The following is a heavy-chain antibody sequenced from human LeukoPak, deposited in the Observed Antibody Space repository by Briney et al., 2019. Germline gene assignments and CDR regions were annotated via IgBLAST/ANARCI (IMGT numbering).Heavy chain of an antibody. V-gene: IGHV4-30-4*08. CDR3: ARTQGTMVRAYYYYYMDV. D-gene: IGHD3-10*01. J-gene: IGHJ6*03. Sequence: PSETLSLTCTVSNDSLSSGDYYWSWIRQPPGKGLEWIGYIYYSGSTYYNPSLKSRVTISVDTSKNQFSLKLSSVTAADTAVYYCARTQGTMVRAYYYYYMDVWGKGTTVTVSS. CDR1: NDSLSSGDYY. CDR2: IYYSGST.